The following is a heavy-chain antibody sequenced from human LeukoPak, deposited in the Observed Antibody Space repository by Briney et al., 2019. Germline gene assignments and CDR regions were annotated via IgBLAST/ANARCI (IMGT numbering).Heavy chain of an antibody. J-gene: IGHJ4*02. CDR3: AKRRELPYFDY. CDR1: GFTFSSYA. D-gene: IGHD1-26*01. Sequence: GGSLRLSSAASGFTFSSYAMSWVRQAPGKGLERVSAISGSGGSTYYADSVKGRFTISRDNSKNTLYLQMNSLRAEDTAVYYCAKRRELPYFDYCGQGTLVTVSS. V-gene: IGHV3-23*01. CDR2: ISGSGGST.